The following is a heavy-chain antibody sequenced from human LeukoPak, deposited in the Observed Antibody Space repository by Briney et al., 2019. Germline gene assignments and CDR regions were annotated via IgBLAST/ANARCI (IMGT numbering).Heavy chain of an antibody. D-gene: IGHD5-12*01. CDR3: TTLSGDSGSTTGIDY. CDR1: GFTFSNAW. V-gene: IGHV3-15*01. Sequence: GGSLRLSCAASGFTFSNAWMSWVRQAPGKGLEWVGGIKSKTDGGTTDYAAPVKGRFTISRDDSKNTLYLQMNSLKTEDTAVYYCTTLSGDSGSTTGIDYWGQGTLVTVSS. J-gene: IGHJ4*02. CDR2: IKSKTDGGTT.